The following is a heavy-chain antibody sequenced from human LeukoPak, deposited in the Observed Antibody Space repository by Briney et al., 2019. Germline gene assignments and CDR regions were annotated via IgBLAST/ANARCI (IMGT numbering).Heavy chain of an antibody. CDR3: AKASKVGATRNHGFDY. Sequence: PSETLSLTCAVYGGSFSGYYWSWIRQPPGKGLEGIGGINHSGSTNYNPSIKSRVTISVDTSKNQFSLKLRSVTAADTAVYYCAKASKVGATRNHGFDYWGQGTLVTVSS. D-gene: IGHD1-26*01. CDR1: GGSFSGYY. CDR2: INHSGST. V-gene: IGHV4-34*01. J-gene: IGHJ4*02.